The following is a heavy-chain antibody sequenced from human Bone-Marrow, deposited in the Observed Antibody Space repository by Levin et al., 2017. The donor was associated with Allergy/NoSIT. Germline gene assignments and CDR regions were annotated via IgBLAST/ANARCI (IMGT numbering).Heavy chain of an antibody. CDR3: ARVAFGELLGNYFDY. D-gene: IGHD3-10*01. J-gene: IGHJ4*02. CDR1: GGSISSSNW. Sequence: SQTLSLTCAVSGGSISSSNWWSWVRQPPGKGLEWIGEIYHSGSTNYNPSLKSRVTISVDKSKNQFSLKLSSVTAADTAVYYCARVAFGELLGNYFDYWGQGTLVTVSS. CDR2: IYHSGST. V-gene: IGHV4-4*02.